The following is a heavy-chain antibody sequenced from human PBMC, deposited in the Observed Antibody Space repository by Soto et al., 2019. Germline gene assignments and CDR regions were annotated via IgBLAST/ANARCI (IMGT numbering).Heavy chain of an antibody. J-gene: IGHJ4*02. CDR1: GGSISSGGYS. V-gene: IGHV4-31*11. Sequence: PSETLSLTCAVSGGSISSGGYSWSWIRQPPGKGLEWIGYIYYSGSTYYNPSLKSRVTISVDTSKNQFSLKLSSVTAADTAVYYCASDSYGSLGLDYWGQGTLVTVSS. CDR3: ASDSYGSLGLDY. CDR2: IYYSGST. D-gene: IGHD5-18*01.